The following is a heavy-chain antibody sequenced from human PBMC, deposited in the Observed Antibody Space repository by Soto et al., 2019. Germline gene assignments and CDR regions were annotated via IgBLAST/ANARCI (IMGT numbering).Heavy chain of an antibody. Sequence: QVQLVQSGAEVREPGASVKVSCKASGYTFTSYDVNWVRQATGQGLEWMGWMNPNSGNTGYAQKFQGRVTMTRNTSKSTAYMELSSLRSEDTAMYYCARGKTDLGSGYGPWGPGTLVSVSS. D-gene: IGHD3-3*01. CDR2: MNPNSGNT. CDR1: GYTFTSYD. CDR3: ARGKTDLGSGYGP. J-gene: IGHJ5*02. V-gene: IGHV1-8*01.